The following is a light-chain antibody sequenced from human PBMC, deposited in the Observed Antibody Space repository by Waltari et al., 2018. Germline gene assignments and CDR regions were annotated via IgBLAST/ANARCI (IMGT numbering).Light chain of an antibody. V-gene: IGLV2-14*03. J-gene: IGLJ2*01. CDR3: SSYTSSSALV. Sequence: QAALTQSASVSGSPGQANPNSYTGNSSDVGGYNHVSWYQQHPGKAPKLMIYDVTNRPSGVSNRFSGSKSGNTASLTISGLQAEDEADYYCSSYTSSSALVFGGGTKLTVL. CDR1: SSDVGGYNH. CDR2: DVT.